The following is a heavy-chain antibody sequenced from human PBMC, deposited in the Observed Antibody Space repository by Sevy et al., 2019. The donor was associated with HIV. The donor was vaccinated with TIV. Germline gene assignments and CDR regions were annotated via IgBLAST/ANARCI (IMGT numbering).Heavy chain of an antibody. CDR1: GFTFSSYG. Sequence: GGSLRLSCAASGFTFSSYGMHWVRQAPGKGLEWVALIRFDGSNTYYADSVKGRFTISRDIAKNTLHLQMNSLRGEDTAVYYCARDLEFYDNGDYGPAFMPDYWGQGTLVTVSS. J-gene: IGHJ4*02. CDR3: ARDLEFYDNGDYGPAFMPDY. D-gene: IGHD4-17*01. V-gene: IGHV3-33*01. CDR2: IRFDGSNT.